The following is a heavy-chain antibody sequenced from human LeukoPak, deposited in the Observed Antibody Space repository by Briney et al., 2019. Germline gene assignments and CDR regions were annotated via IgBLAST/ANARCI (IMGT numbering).Heavy chain of an antibody. CDR1: GYTFTSYG. D-gene: IGHD3-10*01. CDR3: ARAYYGSGSYSINWFDP. J-gene: IGHJ5*02. V-gene: IGHV1-18*01. CDR2: ISAYNGNT. Sequence: ASVKVSCKASGYTFTSYGISWVRQAPGQGLEWMGWISAYNGNTNYAQKLQGRVTMTTDTSTSTAYMELRSLRSDDTAVYYCARAYYGSGSYSINWFDPWGQGTLVTVSS.